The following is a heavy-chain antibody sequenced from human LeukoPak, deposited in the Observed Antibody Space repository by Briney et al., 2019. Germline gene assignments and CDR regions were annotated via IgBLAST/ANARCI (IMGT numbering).Heavy chain of an antibody. Sequence: SETLSLTCAVYGGSFSGYYWSWIRQPPGKGLEGIGEINHSGSTNYNPSLKSRVTISVDTSKNQFSLTLSSVTAADTAVYYCARAPGYSSSSGGLDPWGQGTLVTVSS. J-gene: IGHJ5*02. D-gene: IGHD6-6*01. CDR1: GGSFSGYY. V-gene: IGHV4-34*01. CDR2: INHSGST. CDR3: ARAPGYSSSSGGLDP.